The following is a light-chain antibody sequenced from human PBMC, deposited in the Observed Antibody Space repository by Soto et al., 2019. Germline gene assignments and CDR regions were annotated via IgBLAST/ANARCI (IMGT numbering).Light chain of an antibody. CDR1: QGIGND. J-gene: IGKJ4*01. Sequence: AIQMTQSPSSLSASVGDRVTITCRASQGIGNDLGWYQQKPGKAPKLLIYVASSLQSGVPSKFSGSGSGTDFTLTISSLQPEDSATYYCLQDSTYPLTFGGGTKVEVK. CDR3: LQDSTYPLT. V-gene: IGKV1-6*01. CDR2: VAS.